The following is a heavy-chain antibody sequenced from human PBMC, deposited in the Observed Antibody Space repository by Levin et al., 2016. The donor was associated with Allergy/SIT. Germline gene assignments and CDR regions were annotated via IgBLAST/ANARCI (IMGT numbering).Heavy chain of an antibody. J-gene: IGHJ3*02. CDR3: TTSQVRISYDYVWGSYPSRHAFDI. V-gene: IGHV3-15*01. Sequence: WIRQPPGKGLEWVGRIKSKTDGGTTDYAAPVKGRFTISRDDSKNTLYLQMNSLKTEDTAVYYCTTSQVRISYDYVWGSYPSRHAFDIWGQGTMVTVSS. CDR2: IKSKTDGGTT. D-gene: IGHD3-16*02.